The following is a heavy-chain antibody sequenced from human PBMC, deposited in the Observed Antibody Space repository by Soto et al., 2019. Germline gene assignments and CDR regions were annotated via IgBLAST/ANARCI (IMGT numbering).Heavy chain of an antibody. Sequence: SETLSLTCTVSGGSISSGGYYWSWIRQHPGKGLEWIGYIYYSGSTYYNPSLKSRVTISVDTSKNQFSLKLSSVTAADTAVYYCASTPYPYGDYGECWGQGTLVTVSS. CDR3: ASTPYPYGDYGEC. CDR1: GGSISSGGYY. V-gene: IGHV4-31*03. CDR2: IYYSGST. J-gene: IGHJ4*02. D-gene: IGHD4-17*01.